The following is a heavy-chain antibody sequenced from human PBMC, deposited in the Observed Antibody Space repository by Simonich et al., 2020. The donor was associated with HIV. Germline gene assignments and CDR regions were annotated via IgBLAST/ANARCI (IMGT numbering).Heavy chain of an antibody. V-gene: IGHV1-8*03. CDR1: GYTFTSYD. CDR3: ARALRWFDP. Sequence: QVQLVQSGAEVKKPGASVKVSCTASGYTFTSYDIHWVRQATGQGLEWMGGMNPNSGNTDYAQKFQGRVTITRDTSINTAYMELSSLKSEDTAVYYCARALRWFDPWGQGTLVTVSS. CDR2: MNPNSGNT. D-gene: IGHD3-16*02. J-gene: IGHJ5*02.